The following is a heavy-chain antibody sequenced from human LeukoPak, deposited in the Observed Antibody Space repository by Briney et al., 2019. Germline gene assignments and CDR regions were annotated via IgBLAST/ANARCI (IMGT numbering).Heavy chain of an antibody. J-gene: IGHJ4*02. CDR1: GYTFTDYY. V-gene: IGHV1-69-2*01. CDR2: VHPEDGET. D-gene: IGHD2-15*01. Sequence: ASVKVSCKVSGYTFTDYYMHWVPQAPGKGLEWMGLVHPEDGETIYAEKFQGRVTITADTSTDTAYMELSSLRSEDTGVYYCATDGQGATLGYRGQGTLVTVSS. CDR3: ATDGQGATLGY.